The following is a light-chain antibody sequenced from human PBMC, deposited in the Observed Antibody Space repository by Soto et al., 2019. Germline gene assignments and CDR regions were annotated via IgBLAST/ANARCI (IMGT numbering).Light chain of an antibody. Sequence: EIQMTQSPSYVSASVGDRVTITCRASQGIKNWLAWYQQKPGKAPNLLIYTGSSLQSGVPSRFSGSGSVTDFTLTINSLQPEDFATYYRQHYTSYPWTFGRGTKVDIK. CDR1: QGIKNW. J-gene: IGKJ1*01. V-gene: IGKV1D-16*01. CDR2: TGS. CDR3: QHYTSYPWT.